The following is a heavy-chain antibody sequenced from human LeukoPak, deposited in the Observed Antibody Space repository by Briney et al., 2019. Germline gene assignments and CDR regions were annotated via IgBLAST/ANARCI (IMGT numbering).Heavy chain of an antibody. Sequence: ASVKVSCKASGYTFTGYYMHWVRQAPGQGLEWMGWINPNSGGTNYAQKFQGRVTMTRDTSISTAYMELSRLRSDDTAVYYCARDGYYDILTGYLTQHDAFDIWGQGTMVTVSS. D-gene: IGHD3-9*01. V-gene: IGHV1-2*02. CDR2: INPNSGGT. CDR1: GYTFTGYY. J-gene: IGHJ3*02. CDR3: ARDGYYDILTGYLTQHDAFDI.